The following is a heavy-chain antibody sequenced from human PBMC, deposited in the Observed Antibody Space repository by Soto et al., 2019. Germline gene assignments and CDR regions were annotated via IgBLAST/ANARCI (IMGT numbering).Heavy chain of an antibody. CDR3: ARDLDGSGSYYTDY. V-gene: IGHV1-18*01. CDR1: GYAFSHYG. J-gene: IGHJ4*02. D-gene: IGHD3-10*01. CDR2: IGAFGENI. Sequence: QVQLEQSGAEVKKPGDLVQVSCKASGYAFSHYGISRVRQAPGQGLEWMGRIGAFGENIKYAQQLQGRVTITTDTSASAAYMGLRSLRSDDTAVYFCARDLDGSGSYYTDYWGQGTLVTVSS.